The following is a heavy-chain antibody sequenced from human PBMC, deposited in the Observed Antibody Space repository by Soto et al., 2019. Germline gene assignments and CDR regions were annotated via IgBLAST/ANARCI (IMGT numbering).Heavy chain of an antibody. CDR1: GGSISSSTYY. V-gene: IGHV4-39*01. Sequence: SETLSLTCTVSGGSISSSTYYWDWIRQPPGKGLEWIGAMHYTGNKNYNPSLESRVTMSVDTSKNQFSLKLSSVTPTDTAVYYCARRSSSSLGSLFDPWGRGILVTVPQ. CDR3: ARRSSSSLGSLFDP. J-gene: IGHJ5*02. CDR2: MHYTGNK. D-gene: IGHD6-6*01.